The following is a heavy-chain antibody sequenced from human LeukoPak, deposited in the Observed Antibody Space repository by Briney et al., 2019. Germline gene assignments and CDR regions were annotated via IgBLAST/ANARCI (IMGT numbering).Heavy chain of an antibody. J-gene: IGHJ5*02. CDR2: IIPIFGTA. CDR1: GGTFSSYA. V-gene: IGHV1-69*01. D-gene: IGHD1-7*01. CDR3: ARDYVTGTTFSWFDP. Sequence: GSSVKGSCKASGGTFSSYAIRWVRQAPGQGLEWMGGIIPIFGTANYAQKFQGRVTITADESTSTAYMELSSLRSEDTAVYYCARDYVTGTTFSWFDPWGQGTLVTVSS.